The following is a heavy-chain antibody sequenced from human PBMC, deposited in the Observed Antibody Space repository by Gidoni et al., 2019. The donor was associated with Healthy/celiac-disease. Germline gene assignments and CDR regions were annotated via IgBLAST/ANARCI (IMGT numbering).Heavy chain of an antibody. V-gene: IGHV3-15*01. CDR1: GFTFSNAL. J-gene: IGHJ6*02. CDR2: SKSKTDGGTT. CDR3: TTDPAAMRYYYYYGMDV. D-gene: IGHD2-2*01. Sequence: EVQLVESGGGLVKPGGSLRLSCAASGFTFSNALMSWVRQAPGKGLEWVGRSKSKTDGGTTDYAAPVKGRFTISRDDSKNTLYLQMNSLKTEDTAVYYCTTDPAAMRYYYYYGMDVWGQGTTVTVSS.